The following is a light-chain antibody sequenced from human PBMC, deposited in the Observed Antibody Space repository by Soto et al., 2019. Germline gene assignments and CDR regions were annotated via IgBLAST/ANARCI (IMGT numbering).Light chain of an antibody. J-gene: IGKJ4*01. CDR3: KQSSAFPLT. Sequence: DIQMTQSPSSVSASVVDRVTITCRASQGINNWLAWYQQKPGKAPELLIYAVSYLQSGVPSRFSGSGSGTDFTLTISSLQSEDFATYFCKQSSAFPLTFGGGTKVEIK. CDR1: QGINNW. CDR2: AVS. V-gene: IGKV1-12*01.